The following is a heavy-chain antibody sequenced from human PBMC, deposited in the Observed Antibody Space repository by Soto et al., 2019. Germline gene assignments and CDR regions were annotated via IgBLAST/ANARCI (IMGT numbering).Heavy chain of an antibody. CDR1: GGSISSYY. CDR3: GCGDHRDLHSFPTRRSSDL. V-gene: IGHV4-59*03. J-gene: IGHJ2*01. Sequence: SETLSLPCTVSGGSISSYYWSWIRQPPGKGLEWIGYIYYSGSTNYNPSLKSRVTISVDTSKTRFSLNLTSVTAADTAVFYCGCGDHRDLHSFPTRRSSDL. CDR2: IYYSGST. D-gene: IGHD3-3*01.